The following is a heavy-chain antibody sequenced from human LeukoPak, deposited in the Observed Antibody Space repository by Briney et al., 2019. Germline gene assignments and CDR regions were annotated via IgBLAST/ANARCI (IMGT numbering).Heavy chain of an antibody. D-gene: IGHD4-17*01. J-gene: IGHJ6*02. V-gene: IGHV5-51*01. CDR2: IYPGDSET. Sequence: GESLKISCKGSGYSFTSYWIGWVRQMPGKGLEWMGIIYPGDSETRYSPSFQGQVTISADESISTAYLQWSSLKASDTAMYYCARRTTAYYYGMDVWGQGTTVTVSS. CDR1: GYSFTSYW. CDR3: ARRTTAYYYGMDV.